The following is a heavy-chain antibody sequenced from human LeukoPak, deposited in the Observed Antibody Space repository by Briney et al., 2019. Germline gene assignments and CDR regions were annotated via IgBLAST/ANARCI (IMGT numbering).Heavy chain of an antibody. V-gene: IGHV4-34*01. J-gene: IGHJ3*02. Sequence: NPSETLSLTCAVYGGSFSGYYWSWIRQPPGKGLEWIGEINHSGSTNYNPFLKSRVTISVDTSKNQFSLRLSSVTAADTAVYYCARGKDTAMGTAFDIWGQGTMVTVSS. CDR3: ARGKDTAMGTAFDI. CDR1: GGSFSGYY. CDR2: INHSGST. D-gene: IGHD5-18*01.